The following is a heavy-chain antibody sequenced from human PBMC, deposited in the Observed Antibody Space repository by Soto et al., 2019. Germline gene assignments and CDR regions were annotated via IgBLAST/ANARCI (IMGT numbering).Heavy chain of an antibody. Sequence: VGSLRLSCAASGFTFSSYSMNWVRQAPGKGLEWVSSISSSSSYIYYADSVKGRFTISRDNAKNSLYLQMNSLRAEDTAVYYCARGIAARTPPDNWGQGTLVTVSS. V-gene: IGHV3-21*01. CDR3: ARGIAARTPPDN. D-gene: IGHD6-6*01. CDR2: ISSSSSYI. CDR1: GFTFSSYS. J-gene: IGHJ4*02.